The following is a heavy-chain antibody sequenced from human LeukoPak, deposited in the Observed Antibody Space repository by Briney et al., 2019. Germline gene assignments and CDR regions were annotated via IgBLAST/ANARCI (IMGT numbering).Heavy chain of an antibody. CDR2: ISCRGSTI. V-gene: IGHV3-48*03. Sequence: PGGTLRLSCAASGFTFSSYEMKWVRQAPGKGLEGVSDISCRGSTIYYADSVKGRFTISRDNAKNSLYLQMNSLRAEDTAVYYCAELGITMIGGVWGKGTTVTISS. D-gene: IGHD3-10*02. CDR1: GFTFSSYE. J-gene: IGHJ6*04. CDR3: AELGITMIGGV.